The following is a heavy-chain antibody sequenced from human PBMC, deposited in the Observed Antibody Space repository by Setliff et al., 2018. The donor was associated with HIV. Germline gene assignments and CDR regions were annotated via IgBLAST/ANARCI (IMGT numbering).Heavy chain of an antibody. D-gene: IGHD4-17*01. CDR1: GYSISSDYC. CDR2: IYHSVTT. J-gene: IGHJ4*02. V-gene: IGHV4-38-2*02. CDR3: VRDDYGYNGKGFDY. Sequence: SETLSLTCGVSGYSISSDYCWGWIRQPPGKGLEWIGSIYHSVTTYYNPSLWGRVTISIDTSKNQFSLKLSSVTAADTAMYYCVRDDYGYNGKGFDYWGPGTLVTVSS.